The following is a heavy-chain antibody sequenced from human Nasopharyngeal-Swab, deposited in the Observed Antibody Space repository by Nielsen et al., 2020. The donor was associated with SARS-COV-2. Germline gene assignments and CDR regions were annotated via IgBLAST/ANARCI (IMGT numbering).Heavy chain of an antibody. V-gene: IGHV3-30-3*01. CDR1: GFTLSSYA. J-gene: IGHJ5*02. D-gene: IGHD2-21*02. CDR2: ISHDENNK. CDR3: VRDSRKYCRNIDCYMGNWFDP. Sequence: GESLKISCAASGFTLSSYAMHWVRQAPGKGLEWVAVISHDENNKENTDSMKGRVSVSRDNSKNTVYLHMSTLRSEDTAIYYCVRDSRKYCRNIDCYMGNWFDPWVQGTLVTVSS.